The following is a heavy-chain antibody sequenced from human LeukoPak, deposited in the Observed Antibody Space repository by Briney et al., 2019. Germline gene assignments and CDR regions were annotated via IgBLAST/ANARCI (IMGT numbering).Heavy chain of an antibody. D-gene: IGHD3-16*01. CDR1: GYSFTSYW. CDR3: ARLGGPVEPFDY. Sequence: GESLRISCKGTGYSFTSYWISWVRQMPGKGLEWMGRIDPSGSYTNYSPSFQGHVTISADKSISTAYLQWSSLKASDTAMYYCARLGGPVEPFDYWGQGTLVTVSS. CDR2: IDPSGSYT. V-gene: IGHV5-10-1*01. J-gene: IGHJ4*02.